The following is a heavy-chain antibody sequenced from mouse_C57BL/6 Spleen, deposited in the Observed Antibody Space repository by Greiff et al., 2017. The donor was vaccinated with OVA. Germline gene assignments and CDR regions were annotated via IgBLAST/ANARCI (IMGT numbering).Heavy chain of an antibody. D-gene: IGHD1-1*01. CDR1: GFNIKDYY. Sequence: VHVKQSGAELVKPGASVKLSCTASGFNIKDYYMHWVKQRTEQGLEWIGRIDPEDGETKYAPKFQGKATITADTSSNTAYLQLSSLTSEDTAVYYCARSGVTTVVATDWYFDVWGTGTTVTVSS. V-gene: IGHV14-2*01. CDR2: IDPEDGET. CDR3: ARSGVTTVVATDWYFDV. J-gene: IGHJ1*03.